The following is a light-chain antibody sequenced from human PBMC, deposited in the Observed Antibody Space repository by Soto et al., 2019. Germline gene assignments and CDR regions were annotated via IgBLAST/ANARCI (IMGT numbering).Light chain of an antibody. V-gene: IGKV1-27*01. CDR2: WAS. Sequence: DIQMTQSPSSVSASVGDRVTITCRASQSISRFLYWYQQKPGQPPKLLIYWASTRDSGVPDRFSGSGSGTDFTLTISSLEPEDFAVYYCQQRSDWLPITFGQGTRLEI. J-gene: IGKJ5*01. CDR1: QSISRF. CDR3: QQRSDWLPIT.